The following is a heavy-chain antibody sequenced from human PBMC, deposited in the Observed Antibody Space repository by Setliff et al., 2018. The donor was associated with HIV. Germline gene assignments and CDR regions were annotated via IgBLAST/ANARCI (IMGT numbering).Heavy chain of an antibody. V-gene: IGHV4-31*03. Sequence: SETLSLTCTVSGDSISSGDYAWSWIRQHPGKGLEWIGYIYYSGSTYYNPSLKSRVTISVDTSKSQFSLKLSSVTAADTAVYYCARDLYFYDSGGYLRWYFGLWGRGTLVTVSS. CDR3: ARDLYFYDSGGYLRWYFGL. J-gene: IGHJ2*01. CDR2: IYYSGST. D-gene: IGHD3-22*01. CDR1: GDSISSGDYA.